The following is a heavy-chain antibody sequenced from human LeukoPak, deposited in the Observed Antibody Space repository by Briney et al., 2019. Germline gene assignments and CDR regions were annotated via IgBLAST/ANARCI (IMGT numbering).Heavy chain of an antibody. V-gene: IGHV4-38-2*02. CDR2: IYHSGST. J-gene: IGHJ6*03. CDR1: GYSISSGYY. Sequence: PSETLSLTCTVSGYSISSGYYWGWIRQPPGKGLEWIGSIYHSGSTYYNPSLKSRVTISVDTSKNQFSLKLSSVTAADTAVYYCARGIAARYRDDYYYYYMDVWGKGTTVTVSS. CDR3: ARGIAARYRDDYYYYYMDV. D-gene: IGHD6-6*01.